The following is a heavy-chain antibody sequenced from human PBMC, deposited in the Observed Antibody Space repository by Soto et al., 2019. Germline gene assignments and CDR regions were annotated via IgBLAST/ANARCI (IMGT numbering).Heavy chain of an antibody. CDR2: IYYSGST. D-gene: IGHD6-19*01. CDR1: GGSISGYY. CDR3: ARIKPPWLIDY. V-gene: IGHV4-59*01. J-gene: IGHJ4*02. Sequence: SETLSLSCTVSGGSISGYYWSWIRQSPGKGLEWIGCIYYSGSTNYNPSLKGRVTMSVDTSKNQFSLKLSSVTAADTAVYHCARIKPPWLIDYWGQGTLVTVSS.